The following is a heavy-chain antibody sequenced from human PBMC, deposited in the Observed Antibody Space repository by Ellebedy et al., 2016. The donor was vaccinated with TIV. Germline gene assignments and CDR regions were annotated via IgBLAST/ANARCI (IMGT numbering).Heavy chain of an antibody. CDR3: ARGVLSGY. D-gene: IGHD2/OR15-2a*01. CDR1: GFTLSNYA. V-gene: IGHV3-23*01. CDR2: ISGTGYRR. J-gene: IGHJ4*02. Sequence: GESLKISCAASGFTLSNYAMSWVRQAPREGLQWVAAISGTGYRREYADSVKGRFTISSDDFKNSLSLQMDDLRAEDTAVYYCARGVLSGYWGQGTLVTVSS.